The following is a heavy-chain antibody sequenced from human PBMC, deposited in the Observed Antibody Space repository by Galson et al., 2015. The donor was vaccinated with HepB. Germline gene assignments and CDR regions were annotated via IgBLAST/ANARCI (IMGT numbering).Heavy chain of an antibody. CDR1: GYSFTSYW. CDR3: ARRKATPSGYYYGMDV. CDR2: IDPSDSYT. J-gene: IGHJ6*02. V-gene: IGHV5-10-1*01. Sequence: QSGAEVKKPGESLKISCKGSGYSFTSYWIGWVRQMPGKGLEWMGRIDPSDSYTNYSPSFQGHVTISADKSISTAYLQWSSLKASDTAMYYCARRKATPSGYYYGMDVWGQGTTVTVSS. D-gene: IGHD2-15*01.